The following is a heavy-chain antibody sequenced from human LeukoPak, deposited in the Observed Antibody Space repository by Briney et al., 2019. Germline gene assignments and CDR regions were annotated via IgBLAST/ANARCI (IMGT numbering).Heavy chain of an antibody. CDR2: IYYTGTT. V-gene: IGHV4-59*01. D-gene: IGHD6-19*01. J-gene: IGHJ3*02. Sequence: SETLSLTCAVSGDSIRSYYWSWIRQPPGKGLEWIGYIYYTGTTSYNPSLKSRVTISLDTSKNQFSLELSSVTAADTAVYYCATSRYSKGWYDGFDIWGQGTMVTVSS. CDR3: ATSRYSKGWYDGFDI. CDR1: GDSIRSYY.